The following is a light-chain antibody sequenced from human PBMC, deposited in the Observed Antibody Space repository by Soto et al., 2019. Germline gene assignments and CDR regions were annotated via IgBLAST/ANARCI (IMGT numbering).Light chain of an antibody. CDR3: CSYAGSYSVV. CDR2: DVS. J-gene: IGLJ2*01. V-gene: IGLV2-11*01. Sequence: QSALTQPRSVSESPGQSVTISCTGTSSDVGGYNYVSWYQHHPGKAPKLMIYDVSKRPSGVPDRFSGSKSGNTASLTISGLQAEDEADYYCCSYAGSYSVVFGVGTKLTVL. CDR1: SSDVGGYNY.